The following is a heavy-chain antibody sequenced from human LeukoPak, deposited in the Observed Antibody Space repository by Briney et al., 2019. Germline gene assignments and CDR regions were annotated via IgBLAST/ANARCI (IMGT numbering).Heavy chain of an antibody. CDR3: ATRHLVTTWRYFDY. Sequence: GGSLRLSCAASGFTVSTNYMSWVRQSPGKGLEWVSVIYSGGSTYYADSVKGRFTISRDNSKNTLYLQMNSLRAEDTAVYYFATRHLVTTWRYFDYWGQGTLVTVSS. CDR1: GFTVSTNY. CDR2: IYSGGST. J-gene: IGHJ4*02. V-gene: IGHV3-66*02. D-gene: IGHD4-17*01.